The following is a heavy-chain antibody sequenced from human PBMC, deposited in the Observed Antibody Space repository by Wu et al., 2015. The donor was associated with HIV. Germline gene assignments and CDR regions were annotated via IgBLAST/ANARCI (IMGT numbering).Heavy chain of an antibody. CDR3: ARDSPIAVDDAFDI. CDR1: GYTFTSYY. V-gene: IGHV1-46*01. D-gene: IGHD6-19*01. CDR2: INPSGGST. J-gene: IGHJ3*02. Sequence: QVQLVQSGAEVKKPGASVKVSCKASGYTFTSYYMHWVRQAPGQGLEWMGIINPSGGSTSYAQKFQGRVTMTRDTSTSTAYMELSRLRSDDTAVYYCARDSPIAVDDAFDIWGQGTMVTVSS.